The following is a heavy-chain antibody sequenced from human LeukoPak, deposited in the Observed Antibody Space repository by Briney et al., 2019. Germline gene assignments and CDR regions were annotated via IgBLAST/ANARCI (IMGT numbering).Heavy chain of an antibody. V-gene: IGHV4-4*07. CDR3: ARSGYDFWSGYSQYFQH. D-gene: IGHD3-3*01. CDR2: IYTSGST. CDR1: GGSISSYY. Sequence: SETLSLTCTVSGGSISSYYWSWIRQPAGKGLEWIGRIYTSGSTNYNPSLKSRVTISVDTSKNQFSLKLSSVTAADTAVYYCARSGYDFWSGYSQYFQHWGQGTLVTVSS. J-gene: IGHJ1*01.